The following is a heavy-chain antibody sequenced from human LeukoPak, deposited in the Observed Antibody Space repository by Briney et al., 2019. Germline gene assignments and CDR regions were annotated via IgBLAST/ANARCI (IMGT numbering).Heavy chain of an antibody. J-gene: IGHJ6*02. CDR2: IYHSGST. V-gene: IGHV4-30-2*01. CDR1: GGSISSGGYS. CDR3: ARGLFMDV. Sequence: SETLSLTCAVSGGSISSGGYSWSWIRQPPGKGLEWIGYIYHSGSTYYNPSLKGRVTISVDRSKNQFSLKLSSVTAADTAVYYCARGLFMDVWGQGTTVTVSS.